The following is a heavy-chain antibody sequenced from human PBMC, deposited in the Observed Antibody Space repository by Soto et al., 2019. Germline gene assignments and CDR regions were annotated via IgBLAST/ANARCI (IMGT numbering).Heavy chain of an antibody. CDR2: INHSGST. CDR3: ARTQGGYCSGGSCYAEYFQH. V-gene: IGHV4-34*01. Sequence: QVQLQQWGAGLLKPSETLSLTCAVYGGSFSGYYWSWIRQPPGKGLEWIGEINHSGSTNYNPSLKSRVTISVDTSKNQFSLKLSSVTAADTAVYYCARTQGGYCSGGSCYAEYFQHWGQGTLVTVSS. CDR1: GGSFSGYY. D-gene: IGHD2-15*01. J-gene: IGHJ1*01.